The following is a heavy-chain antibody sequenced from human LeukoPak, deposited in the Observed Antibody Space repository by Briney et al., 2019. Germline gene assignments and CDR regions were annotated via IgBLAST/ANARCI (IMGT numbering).Heavy chain of an antibody. CDR1: GFTFSSYG. CDR3: ARENRHLGYCSSTSCHDIDY. J-gene: IGHJ4*02. D-gene: IGHD2-2*01. Sequence: GRSLRLSCAASGFTFSSYGMHWVRQAPGKGLEWVAVIWYDGSNKYYADSVKGRFTISRDNSKNTLYLQMNSLRAEDTAVHYCARENRHLGYCSSTSCHDIDYWGQGTLVTVSS. CDR2: IWYDGSNK. V-gene: IGHV3-33*01.